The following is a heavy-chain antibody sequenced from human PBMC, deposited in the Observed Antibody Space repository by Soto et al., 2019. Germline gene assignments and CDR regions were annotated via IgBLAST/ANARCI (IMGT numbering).Heavy chain of an antibody. CDR2: ISGSGGST. V-gene: IGHV3-23*01. D-gene: IGHD6-19*01. J-gene: IGHJ4*02. CDR1: GFTFSSYA. Sequence: GGSLRLSCAASGFTFSSYAMSWVRQAPGKGLEWVSAISGSGGSTYYADSVKGRFTISRDNSKNTLYLQMNSLRAEDTAVYYCAKDRGSGWYRDEYYFDYWGQGTLVTVSS. CDR3: AKDRGSGWYRDEYYFDY.